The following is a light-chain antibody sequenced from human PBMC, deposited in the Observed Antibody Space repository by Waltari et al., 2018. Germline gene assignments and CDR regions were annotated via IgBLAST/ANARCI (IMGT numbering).Light chain of an antibody. Sequence: QSVLTQPPSASGAPGQRVTLSCSGTSSNLRSTTVAWYQQLPGTAPKLLIYRDNQRPAGVPDRFSGSKSGTSASLAISGLQSDDEADYYCAAWDDSLNGLFGGGTKLTVL. CDR1: SSNLRSTT. CDR3: AAWDDSLNGL. V-gene: IGLV1-44*01. J-gene: IGLJ3*02. CDR2: RDN.